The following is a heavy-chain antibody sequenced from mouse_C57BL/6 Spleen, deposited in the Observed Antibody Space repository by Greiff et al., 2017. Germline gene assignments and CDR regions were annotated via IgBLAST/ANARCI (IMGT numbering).Heavy chain of an antibody. CDR1: GYTFTSYW. D-gene: IGHD2-2*01. CDR2: IGPNSGGT. V-gene: IGHV1-72*01. CDR3: AREGLRLYSFDY. J-gene: IGHJ2*01. Sequence: QVQLQQPGADLVKPGASVKLSCKASGYTFTSYWMSWVQQRPGRGLEWIGRIGPNSGGTKYTEKFKSKATLPVDKPTSTAYMQLSSLTSEDSAVYYCAREGLRLYSFDYWGQGTPLTVSS.